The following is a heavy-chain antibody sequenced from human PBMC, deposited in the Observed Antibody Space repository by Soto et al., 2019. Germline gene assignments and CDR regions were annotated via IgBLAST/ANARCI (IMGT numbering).Heavy chain of an antibody. CDR3: ARGEQYSGRIFDY. D-gene: IGHD1-26*01. V-gene: IGHV6-1*01. CDR1: WDSCSSNSAG. Sequence: SQTLSLTGSLTWDSCSSNSAGCSWGRQSPSRGLEWLGRTYYRSKWYYEYAVSVRGRITINPDTSKNQYSLQLNSVTPEDTAVYFCARGEQYSGRIFDYWGQGILVTVS. J-gene: IGHJ4*01. CDR2: TYYRSKWYY.